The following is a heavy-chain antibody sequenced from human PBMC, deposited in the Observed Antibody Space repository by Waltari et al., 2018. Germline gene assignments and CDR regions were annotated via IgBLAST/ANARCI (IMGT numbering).Heavy chain of an antibody. CDR2: INHSGST. Sequence: QVQLQQWGAGLLKPSETLSLTCAVYGGSFSGYSWSWIRQPPGKGLEWIGEINHSGSTNYNPTLRSRVTISVDTSKNQFSLKLSSVTAADTAVYYCARVRGWKAAFDIWGQGTMVTVSS. J-gene: IGHJ3*02. D-gene: IGHD1-1*01. V-gene: IGHV4-34*01. CDR1: GGSFSGYS. CDR3: ARVRGWKAAFDI.